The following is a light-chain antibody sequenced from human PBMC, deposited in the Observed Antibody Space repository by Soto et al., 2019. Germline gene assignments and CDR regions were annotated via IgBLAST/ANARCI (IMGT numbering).Light chain of an antibody. J-gene: IGKJ4*01. CDR3: QHYNNLPLT. CDR2: GAS. CDR1: QSISSN. V-gene: IGKV3-15*01. Sequence: EIVMTQSPGTLSLSPGERATLSCRASQSISSNLAWYQQKPGQAPRLLIYGASTRAPGIPARFSGSGSGTDFTLAISSLQSEDFAVYYCQHYNNLPLTFGGGTEVEIK.